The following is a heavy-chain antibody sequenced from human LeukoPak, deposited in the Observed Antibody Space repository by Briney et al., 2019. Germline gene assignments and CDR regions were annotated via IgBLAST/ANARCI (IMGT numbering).Heavy chain of an antibody. Sequence: SQTLSLTCTVSGGSISSGGYYWSWIRQHPGKGLEWIGYIYYSGSTYYNPSLKSRVTISVDTSKNQFSLKLSSVTAADTAVYYCACATVTTWYFDYWGQGTLVTVSS. CDR1: GGSISSGGYY. D-gene: IGHD4-17*01. CDR2: IYYSGST. J-gene: IGHJ4*02. V-gene: IGHV4-31*03. CDR3: ACATVTTWYFDY.